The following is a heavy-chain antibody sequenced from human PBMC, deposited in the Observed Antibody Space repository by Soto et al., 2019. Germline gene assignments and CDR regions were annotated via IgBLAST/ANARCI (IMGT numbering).Heavy chain of an antibody. CDR2: MNPNSGDT. Sequence: QVQLVQSGAEVKIPGASVKVSCKASGYTFTSHDINWVRQATGQGLEWMGWMNPNSGDTGYAQKFQGRVTMTRDTSKSTAYMELSSLRPDDTAVYYCARRLRAMDVWGYGTTVTVSS. J-gene: IGHJ6*04. CDR3: ARRLRAMDV. V-gene: IGHV1-8*01. D-gene: IGHD3-16*01. CDR1: GYTFTSHD.